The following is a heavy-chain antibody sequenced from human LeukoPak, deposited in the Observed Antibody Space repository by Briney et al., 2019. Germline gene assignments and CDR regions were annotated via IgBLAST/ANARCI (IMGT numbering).Heavy chain of an antibody. J-gene: IGHJ4*02. CDR3: ARGGSDYGDLGGVYYFDC. CDR2: IYSGGGT. V-gene: IGHV3-66*01. Sequence: GGSLRLSCAASGFTVSSNYMSWVRQAPGKGLEWVSVIYSGGGTYYADSVKGRFTISRDNSKNTLYLQMNSLRAEDTAVYYCARGGSDYGDLGGVYYFDCWGQGTLVTVSS. CDR1: GFTVSSNY. D-gene: IGHD4-17*01.